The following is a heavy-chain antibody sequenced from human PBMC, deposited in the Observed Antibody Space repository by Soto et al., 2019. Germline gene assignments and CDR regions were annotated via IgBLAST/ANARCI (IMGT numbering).Heavy chain of an antibody. CDR3: ATFDQVVVAAPPDYYYYYMDV. CDR2: IYYSGST. CDR1: GGSISSSSYY. Sequence: SETLSLTCTVSGGSISSSSYYWGWIRQPPGKGLEWIGSIYYSGSTYYNPSLKSRVTISVDTSKDQFSLKLSSVTAADTAVYYCATFDQVVVAAPPDYYYYYMDVWRKGPTVTVS. J-gene: IGHJ6*03. V-gene: IGHV4-39*07. D-gene: IGHD2-15*01.